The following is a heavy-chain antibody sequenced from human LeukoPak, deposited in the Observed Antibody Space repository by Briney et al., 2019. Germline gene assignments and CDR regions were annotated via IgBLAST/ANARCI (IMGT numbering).Heavy chain of an antibody. Sequence: ASVKVSCMAFNYTFTDYAITWVRQAPGQGLEWMAWISTYNGNTEYAQKFQGRVTVTTDTSTSTAYMELRSLRSDDTAFYCARSSVKRYSSGWTFDYWGQGTLVTVSS. D-gene: IGHD6-19*01. CDR3: ARSSVKRYSSGWTFDY. V-gene: IGHV1-18*01. CDR2: ISTYNGNT. CDR1: NYTFTDYA. J-gene: IGHJ4*02.